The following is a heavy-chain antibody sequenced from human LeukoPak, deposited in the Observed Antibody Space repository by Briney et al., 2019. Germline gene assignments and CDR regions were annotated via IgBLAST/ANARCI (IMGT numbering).Heavy chain of an antibody. CDR3: AKDPHSSGYYYYGMDV. D-gene: IGHD3-22*01. CDR1: GFTFSSYA. J-gene: IGHJ6*02. CDR2: ISGSGGST. Sequence: GGSLRLSCAASGFTFSSYAMSWVRQAPGKGLEWVSAISGSGGSTYYADSVKGRFTISRDNSKNTLYLQMNSLRAEDTAVYYCAKDPHSSGYYYYGMDVWGQGTTVTVSS. V-gene: IGHV3-23*01.